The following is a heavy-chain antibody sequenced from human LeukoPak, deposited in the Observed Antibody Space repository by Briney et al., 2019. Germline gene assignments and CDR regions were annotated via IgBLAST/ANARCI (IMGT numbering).Heavy chain of an antibody. D-gene: IGHD3-10*01. J-gene: IGHJ4*02. CDR3: ARSHQPDSGSYYNYVDY. CDR2: IYYSGST. CDR1: GGSISSSSYY. Sequence: SETLSLTCTVSGGSISSSSYYWGWIRQPPGKGLEWIGSIYYSGSTYYNPSLKSRVTISVDTSKNQFSLKLSSVTAADTAVYYCARSHQPDSGSYYNYVDYWGQGTLVTVSS. V-gene: IGHV4-39*07.